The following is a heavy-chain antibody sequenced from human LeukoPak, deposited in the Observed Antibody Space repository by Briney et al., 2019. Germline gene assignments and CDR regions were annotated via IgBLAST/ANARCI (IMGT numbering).Heavy chain of an antibody. Sequence: GRSLRLSCAASGFTFSSYWIHWVRHAPGKGLVWVSRINTDGSSTSYADSVKGRFTISRDNAKNRLYVQMNSLRAEDTAVYYCATGSGLWSPDYWGQGTLVTVSS. D-gene: IGHD5-18*01. CDR3: ATGSGLWSPDY. CDR2: INTDGSST. CDR1: GFTFSSYW. V-gene: IGHV3-74*01. J-gene: IGHJ4*02.